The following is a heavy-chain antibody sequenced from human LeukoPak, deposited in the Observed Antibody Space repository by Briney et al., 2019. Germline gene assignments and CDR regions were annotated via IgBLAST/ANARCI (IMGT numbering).Heavy chain of an antibody. CDR3: ARPSMVRGVGFDY. CDR1: GGTFSSYA. V-gene: IGHV1-69*04. D-gene: IGHD3-10*01. Sequence: SVKVSCKASGGTFSSYAISWVRQAPGQGLEWMGRIIPILGIANYAQKFQGRVTITADKSTSTAYMELSSLRSEDTAVYYCARPSMVRGVGFDYWGQGTLVTVSS. J-gene: IGHJ4*02. CDR2: IIPILGIA.